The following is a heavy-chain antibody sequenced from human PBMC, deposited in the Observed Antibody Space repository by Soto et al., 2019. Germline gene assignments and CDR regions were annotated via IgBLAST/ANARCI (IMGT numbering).Heavy chain of an antibody. V-gene: IGHV6-1*01. J-gene: IGHJ4*02. CDR1: GDSVSTNSVT. CDR3: ARALGYCSGGRCYTLFDY. CDR2: TYYRSKWYD. D-gene: IGHD2-15*01. Sequence: TLSLTCAISGDSVSTNSVTWNWIRQSPSRGLEWLGRTYYRSKWYDDYAVSVKSRITITPDTSKNQFSLHLNSVTPEDTAVYYCARALGYCSGGRCYTLFDYWGQGTLV.